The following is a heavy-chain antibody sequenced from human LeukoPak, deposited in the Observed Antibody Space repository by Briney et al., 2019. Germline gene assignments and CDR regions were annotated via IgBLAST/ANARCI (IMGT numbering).Heavy chain of an antibody. CDR1: GFTFSSYW. CDR2: INTDGSIT. CDR3: VRPDIVTVPLGC. V-gene: IGHV3-74*01. J-gene: IGHJ4*02. D-gene: IGHD2-2*01. Sequence: AGGSLRLSCAASGFTFSSYWMHWVRQAPGKGLVWVSRINTDGSITDYADSVKGRFTISRDNAKNTLYLQVNSLRAEDTAIYYRVRPDIVTVPLGCWGQGTLVTVSS.